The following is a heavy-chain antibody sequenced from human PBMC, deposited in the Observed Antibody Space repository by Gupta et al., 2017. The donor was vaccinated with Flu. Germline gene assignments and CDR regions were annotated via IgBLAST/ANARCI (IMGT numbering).Heavy chain of an antibody. CDR2: VDNEGSGT. CDR3: ATVLEY. Sequence: RFTFINYWVHWVRQVPGKGLVWVSRVDNEGSGTSYADSVKGRFTISRDNAKNTLYLRMNSLRAEDTAVYYCATVLEYWGQGTLVTVSS. V-gene: IGHV3-74*01. CDR1: RFTFINYW. D-gene: IGHD1-1*01. J-gene: IGHJ4*02.